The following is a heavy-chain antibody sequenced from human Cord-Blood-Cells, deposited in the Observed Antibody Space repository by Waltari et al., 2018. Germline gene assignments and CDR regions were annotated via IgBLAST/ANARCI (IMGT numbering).Heavy chain of an antibody. J-gene: IGHJ3*02. CDR3: ARASSLYCSSTSCYDAFDI. V-gene: IGHV4-34*01. D-gene: IGHD2-2*01. Sequence: QVQLQQWGAGLLKPSEPRSLTCAVYGGSFSGYYWSWIRQPPGKGLEWIGEINHSGSTNYNPSLKSRVTISVDTSKNQFSLKLSSVTAADTAVYYCARASSLYCSSTSCYDAFDIWGQGTMVTVSS. CDR2: INHSGST. CDR1: GGSFSGYY.